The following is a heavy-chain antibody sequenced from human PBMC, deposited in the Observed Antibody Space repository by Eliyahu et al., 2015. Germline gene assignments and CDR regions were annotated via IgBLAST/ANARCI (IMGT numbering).Heavy chain of an antibody. Sequence: QVQLQQWGAGLLKPSETLSLXXAVXGXSFSGYYWSWIRQPPGKGLEWIGEINHSGSTNYNPSLKSRVTISVDTSKNQFSLKLSSVTAADTAVYYCARGGGDSGSSPRNYFDYWGQGTLVTVSS. CDR3: ARGGGDSGSSPRNYFDY. V-gene: IGHV4-34*01. D-gene: IGHD1-26*01. CDR2: INHSGST. J-gene: IGHJ4*02. CDR1: GXSFSGYY.